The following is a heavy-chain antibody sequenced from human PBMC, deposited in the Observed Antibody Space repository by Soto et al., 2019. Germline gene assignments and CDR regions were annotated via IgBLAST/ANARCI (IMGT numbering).Heavy chain of an antibody. J-gene: IGHJ3*02. CDR3: ARAHQKGELEQWLVNPMTAAFDI. CDR1: GFTFSSYG. Sequence: QVQLVESGGGVVQPGRSLRLSCAASGFTFSSYGMHWVRQAPGKGLEWVAVIWYDGSNKYYADSVKGRFTISRDNSKNTLSLKMNSLRAEDTAVYYCARAHQKGELEQWLVNPMTAAFDIWGQGTMVTVSS. V-gene: IGHV3-33*01. D-gene: IGHD6-19*01. CDR2: IWYDGSNK.